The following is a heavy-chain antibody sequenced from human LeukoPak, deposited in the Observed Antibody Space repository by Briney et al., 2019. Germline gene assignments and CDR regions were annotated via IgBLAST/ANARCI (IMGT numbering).Heavy chain of an antibody. V-gene: IGHV3-74*01. Sequence: PGGSLRLSCAASGFSFSRHWMHWVRQAPGQGLVWVSRINCDGSSTSYADSVKGRFTISRDNAKNTLYLQMNSLRAEDTAVYYCARAHPLDYWGQGTLVTVSS. CDR1: GFSFSRHW. J-gene: IGHJ4*02. CDR2: INCDGSST. CDR3: ARAHPLDY.